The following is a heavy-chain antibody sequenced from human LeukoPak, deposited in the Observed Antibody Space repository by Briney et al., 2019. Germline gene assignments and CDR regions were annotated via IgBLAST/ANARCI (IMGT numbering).Heavy chain of an antibody. CDR3: AKVDGGDYYYYMDV. Sequence: GGSLRLSCAASGFTFSSYWMHWVRQAPGKGLVWVSRINSDGSRTSYADSVKGRFTISRDNAKNTLYLQMNSLRAEDTAVYYCAKVDGGDYYYYMDVWGKGTTVTVSS. CDR2: INSDGSRT. V-gene: IGHV3-74*01. J-gene: IGHJ6*03. D-gene: IGHD4-23*01. CDR1: GFTFSSYW.